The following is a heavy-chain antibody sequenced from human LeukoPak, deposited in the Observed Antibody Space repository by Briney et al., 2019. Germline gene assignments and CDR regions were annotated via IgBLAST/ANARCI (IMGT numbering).Heavy chain of an antibody. D-gene: IGHD3-10*01. CDR2: INPNSGGT. V-gene: IGHV1-2*02. CDR3: ATTLWFGELPPDY. J-gene: IGHJ4*02. Sequence: ASVKVSCKASGYTFTSYDINWVRQATGQGLEWMGWINPNSGGTNYAQKFQGRVTMTRDTSISTAYMELSRLRSDDTAVYYCATTLWFGELPPDYWGQGTLVTVSS. CDR1: GYTFTSYD.